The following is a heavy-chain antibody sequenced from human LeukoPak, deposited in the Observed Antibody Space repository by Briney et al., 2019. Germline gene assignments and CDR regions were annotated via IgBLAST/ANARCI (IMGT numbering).Heavy chain of an antibody. CDR2: ISGTDGST. J-gene: IGHJ4*02. Sequence: GGSLRLSCAASGFTFSSYAMSWVRQAPGKGLEWVSSISGTDGSTFLADSVKGRFTISRDNSKNTLFLQMNSLRAEDTAIYYCAKSRSSSSTSCYNYWGQGILVTVSS. CDR1: GFTFSSYA. V-gene: IGHV3-23*01. D-gene: IGHD2-2*02. CDR3: AKSRSSSSTSCYNY.